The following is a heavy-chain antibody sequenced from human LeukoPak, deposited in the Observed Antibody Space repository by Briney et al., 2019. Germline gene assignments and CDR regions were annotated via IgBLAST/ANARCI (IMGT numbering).Heavy chain of an antibody. CDR1: AGSVSSSTYY. CDR2: YGRNT. J-gene: IGHJ4*02. CDR3: AGYVLGTMRDY. Sequence: SETLSPTCTVSAGSVSSSTYYWGWIRQPPGRGLEWIGSYGRNTYYNPSLKSRVTISVDTSKNQLSLKLSSVTAADTAVYYCAGYVLGTMRDYWGQGTVVTVSS. V-gene: IGHV4-39*01. D-gene: IGHD3-10*01.